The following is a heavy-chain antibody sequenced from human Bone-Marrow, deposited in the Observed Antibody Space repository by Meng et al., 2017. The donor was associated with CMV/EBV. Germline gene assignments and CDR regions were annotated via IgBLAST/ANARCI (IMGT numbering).Heavy chain of an antibody. V-gene: IGHV3-30*02. CDR1: GFTFDDYG. CDR2: IRYDGSNK. J-gene: IGHJ2*01. CDR3: AKDVADSYWYFDL. D-gene: IGHD2-21*01. Sequence: GESLKISCAASGFTFDDYGMSWVRQAPGKGLEWVAFIRYDGSNKYYADSVKGRFTISRDNSKNTLYLQMNSLRAEDTAVYYCAKDVADSYWYFDLWGRGTLVTVSS.